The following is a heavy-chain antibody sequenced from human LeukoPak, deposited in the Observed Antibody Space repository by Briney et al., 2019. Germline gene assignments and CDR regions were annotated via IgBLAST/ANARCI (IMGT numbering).Heavy chain of an antibody. V-gene: IGHV3-30*03. CDR2: ISYDGSNK. CDR1: GFTFSSYG. CDR3: ARPRLEYCSGGSCFDAFDI. D-gene: IGHD2-15*01. Sequence: GGSLRLSCAAPGFTFSSYGMYWVRQAPGKGLEWVAVISYDGSNKYYADSVKGRFTISRDNSKNTLFLQMNSLTAEDTAIYSCARPRLEYCSGGSCFDAFDIWGQGTMVTVSS. J-gene: IGHJ3*02.